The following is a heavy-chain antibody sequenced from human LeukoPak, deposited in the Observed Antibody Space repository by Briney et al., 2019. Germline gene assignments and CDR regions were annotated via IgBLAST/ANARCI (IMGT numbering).Heavy chain of an antibody. Sequence: GGSLRLSCAACGFTFSTYSMNWVRQAPGKGLEWVSGISWNSGSIGYADSVKGRFTISRDNAKNSLYLQMNSLRAEDTALYYCAKEVYYDSSGYFDYWGQGTLVTVSS. CDR3: AKEVYYDSSGYFDY. V-gene: IGHV3-9*01. J-gene: IGHJ4*02. CDR1: GFTFSTYS. CDR2: ISWNSGSI. D-gene: IGHD3-22*01.